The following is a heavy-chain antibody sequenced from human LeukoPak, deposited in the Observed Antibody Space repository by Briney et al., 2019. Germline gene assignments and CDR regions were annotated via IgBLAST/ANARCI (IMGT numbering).Heavy chain of an antibody. CDR3: ARDPYYGSGHFDY. CDR2: ISWDGGST. J-gene: IGHJ4*02. CDR1: GFTFDDYT. D-gene: IGHD3-10*01. V-gene: IGHV3-43*01. Sequence: GGSLRLSCAAAGFTFDDYTMHWVRQAPGKGLERVSIISWDGGSTYYADSVKGRFTISRDNSKNTLYLQMNSLRAEDTAVYYCARDPYYGSGHFDYWGQGTLVTVSS.